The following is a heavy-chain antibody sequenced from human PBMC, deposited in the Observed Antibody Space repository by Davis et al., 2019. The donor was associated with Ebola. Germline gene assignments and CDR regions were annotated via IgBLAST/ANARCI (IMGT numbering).Heavy chain of an antibody. D-gene: IGHD2-15*01. CDR3: ARGSYCSGGSCYLDY. V-gene: IGHV4-59*12. CDR2: IYYSGST. CDR1: GGSISSSY. Sequence: PSETLSLTCTVSGGSISSSYWSWIRQPPGKGLEWIGYIYYSGSTNYNPSLKSRVTISVDTSKNQFSLKPSSVTAADTAVYYCARGSYCSGGSCYLDYWGQGTLVTVSS. J-gene: IGHJ4*02.